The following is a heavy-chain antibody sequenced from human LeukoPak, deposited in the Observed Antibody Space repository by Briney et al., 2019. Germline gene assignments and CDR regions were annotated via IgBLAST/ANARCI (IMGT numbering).Heavy chain of an antibody. CDR2: IYSGGST. CDR1: EFSVGSNY. J-gene: IGHJ2*01. V-gene: IGHV3-66*01. CDR3: ARVRKYSGYYSWYFDL. D-gene: IGHD5-12*01. Sequence: AGGSLRLSCAASEFSVGSNYMTWVRQAPGKGLEWVSLIYSGGSTYYADSVKGRFTISRDNSKNTLYLQMNSLRAGDTAVYYCARVRKYSGYYSWYFDLWGRGTLVTVSS.